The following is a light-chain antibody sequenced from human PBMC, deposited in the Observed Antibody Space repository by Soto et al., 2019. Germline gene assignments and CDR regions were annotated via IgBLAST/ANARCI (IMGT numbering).Light chain of an antibody. Sequence: QSVLTQPASVSGSPGQSITISCTVTSSDVGGYDHVSWYQLHPGKAPKLMVFEVSNRPSGVSYRFSGSKSGNTASLTISGLQAEDEADYFCSSYSISTAYLFGTGTKVTV. CDR3: SSYSISTAYL. CDR2: EVS. J-gene: IGLJ1*01. CDR1: SSDVGGYDH. V-gene: IGLV2-14*01.